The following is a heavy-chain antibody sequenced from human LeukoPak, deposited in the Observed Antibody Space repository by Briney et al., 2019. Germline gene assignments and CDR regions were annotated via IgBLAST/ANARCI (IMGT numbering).Heavy chain of an antibody. CDR2: INPNSGGT. CDR1: GYTFTGYY. V-gene: IGHV1-2*02. D-gene: IGHD2-2*01. CDR3: ARDKPAAAIDDYYMDV. Sequence: GASVKVSCKASGYTFTGYYMHWVRQAPGQGLEWMGWINPNSGGTNYAQKFQGRVTMTRDTSISTAYMELSRLRSDDTAVYYCARDKPAAAIDDYYMDVWGKGTTVTVSS. J-gene: IGHJ6*03.